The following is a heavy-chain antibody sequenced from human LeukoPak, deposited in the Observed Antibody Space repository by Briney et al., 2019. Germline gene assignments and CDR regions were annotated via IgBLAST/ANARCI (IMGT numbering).Heavy chain of an antibody. CDR3: AKDHGRYGDYAR. CDR1: GFTFSSYA. Sequence: GGSLRLSRAASGFTFSSYAMSWVRQAPGKGLEWVSAISGSGGSTYYADSVKGRFTISRDNSKNTLYLQMDSLRAEDTAVYYCAKDHGRYGDYARWGQGTLVTVSS. V-gene: IGHV3-23*01. J-gene: IGHJ4*02. CDR2: ISGSGGST. D-gene: IGHD4-17*01.